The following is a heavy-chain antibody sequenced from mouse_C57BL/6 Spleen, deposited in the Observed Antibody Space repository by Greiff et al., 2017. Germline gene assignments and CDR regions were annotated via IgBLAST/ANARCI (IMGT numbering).Heavy chain of an antibody. D-gene: IGHD1-1*01. Sequence: QVQLQQSGAELVRPGASVKLSCKASGYTFTDYYINWVKQRPGQGLEWIARIYPGSGNTYYNEKFKGKATLTAEKSSSTAYMQLSSLTSEASAVYFCARSYYGSSYGYAMDYWGQGTSVTVSS. J-gene: IGHJ4*01. CDR2: IYPGSGNT. CDR1: GYTFTDYY. CDR3: ARSYYGSSYGYAMDY. V-gene: IGHV1-76*01.